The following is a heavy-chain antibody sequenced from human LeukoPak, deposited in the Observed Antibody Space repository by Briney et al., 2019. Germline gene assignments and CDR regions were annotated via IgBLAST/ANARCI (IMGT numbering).Heavy chain of an antibody. D-gene: IGHD2-15*01. CDR1: GYTFTDYH. V-gene: IGHV1-2*02. CDR2: INPNRGGT. CDR3: ARGYCTGGSCSGAWFDP. Sequence: ASVKVSYKASGYTFTDYHMHWVRQAPGQGLEWMGWINPNRGGTNYAQKFQGRVTMTRDTSISTAYIELNRLRSDDTAVYYCARGYCTGGSCSGAWFDPWGQGTLVTVSS. J-gene: IGHJ5*02.